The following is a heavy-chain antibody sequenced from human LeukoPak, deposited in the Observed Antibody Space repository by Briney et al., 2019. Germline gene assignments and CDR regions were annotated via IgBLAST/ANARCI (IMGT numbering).Heavy chain of an antibody. Sequence: SETLSLTCTVSGYSISSNNYWGWIRQPPGKGLEWIGNIYHSGSISYNPSLKSRVTISVDTSKNQFSLKLSSVTAADTAVYYCARVYDFWSGYPNWFDPWGQGTLVTVSS. CDR2: IYHSGSI. D-gene: IGHD3-3*01. J-gene: IGHJ5*02. V-gene: IGHV4-38-2*02. CDR3: ARVYDFWSGYPNWFDP. CDR1: GYSISSNNY.